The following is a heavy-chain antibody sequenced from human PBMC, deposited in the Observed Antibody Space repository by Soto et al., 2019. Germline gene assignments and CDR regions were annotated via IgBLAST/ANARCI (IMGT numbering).Heavy chain of an antibody. CDR3: ARHSNWNRLSSHCDY. Sequence: QLQLQESGPGLVKPSETLSLTCTVSGDSISSNSYYWGWIRQPPGKGLGWIGSFSPTARTYYSPSLKSRVTPSVDASKSQFSLGLNSVTAADTAVYYCARHSNWNRLSSHCDYWAQGILVTASS. CDR1: GDSISSNSYY. J-gene: IGHJ4*02. V-gene: IGHV4-39*01. CDR2: FSPTART. D-gene: IGHD1-1*01.